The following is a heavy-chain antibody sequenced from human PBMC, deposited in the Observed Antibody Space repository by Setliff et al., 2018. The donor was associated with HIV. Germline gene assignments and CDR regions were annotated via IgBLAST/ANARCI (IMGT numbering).Heavy chain of an antibody. CDR2: IYYSGNP. D-gene: IGHD6-13*01. Sequence: SETLSLTCTVSGGSISSGYYYWSWIRQHPGKGLEWIGYIYYSGNPFYNPSLRIRVTISLDTSKNQFSLKLISVTAVDTAVYFCARGRGSSSSWPIDYWGQGTLVTVSS. CDR3: ARGRGSSSSWPIDY. J-gene: IGHJ4*02. V-gene: IGHV4-31*03. CDR1: GGSISSGYYY.